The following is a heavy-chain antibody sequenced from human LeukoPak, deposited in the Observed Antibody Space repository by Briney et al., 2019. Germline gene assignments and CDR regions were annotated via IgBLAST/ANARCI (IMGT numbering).Heavy chain of an antibody. CDR2: ISGSGGST. V-gene: IGHV3-23*01. D-gene: IGHD4-11*01. J-gene: IGHJ5*02. CDR1: GFTFSSYA. CDR3: GRLHPTDNWFDP. Sequence: GGSLRLSCAASGFTFSSYAMSWVRQAPGKGLEWVSAISGSGGSTYYADSVKGRFAISRDNSKNTLYLQMNSLRAEDTAVYYCGRLHPTDNWFDPWGQGTLVTVSS.